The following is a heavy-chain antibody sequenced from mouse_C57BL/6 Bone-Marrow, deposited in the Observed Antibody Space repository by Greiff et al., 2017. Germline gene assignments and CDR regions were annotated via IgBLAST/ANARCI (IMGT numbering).Heavy chain of an antibody. CDR3: ARHYYGNFYAMDY. CDR1: GFTFSDYG. J-gene: IGHJ4*01. Sequence: EVKVEESGGGLVKPGGSLKLSCAASGFTFSDYGMHWVRQAPEKGLEWVAYISSGSSTIYYADTVKGRFTISRDNAKNTLFLQMTSLRSEDTAMYYCARHYYGNFYAMDYWGQGTSVTVSS. V-gene: IGHV5-17*01. CDR2: ISSGSSTI. D-gene: IGHD2-1*01.